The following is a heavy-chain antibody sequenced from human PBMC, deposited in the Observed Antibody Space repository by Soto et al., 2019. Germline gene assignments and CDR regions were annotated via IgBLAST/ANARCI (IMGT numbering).Heavy chain of an antibody. CDR2: IIPLFGTL. Sequence: QVQLVQSGAEVKKPGSSVNVSCKASGGTFNNHLISWVRQAPGQGLEWMGTIIPLFGTLNYAQKLKGRVTLSADRSTSTAYMELSGMKSDDTAVYYCASGSLYGSGSYPVDYWGQGTLVTVSS. J-gene: IGHJ4*01. CDR1: GGTFNNHL. D-gene: IGHD3-10*01. V-gene: IGHV1-69*08. CDR3: ASGSLYGSGSYPVDY.